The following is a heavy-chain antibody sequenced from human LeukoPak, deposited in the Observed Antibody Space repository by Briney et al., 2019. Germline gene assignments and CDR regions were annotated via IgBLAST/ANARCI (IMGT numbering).Heavy chain of an antibody. CDR2: IQYDGSRK. V-gene: IGHV3-33*01. Sequence: GKSLRLSCGASGFIFSNYGMHWVRQAPGTGLEWVAAIQYDGSRKYYSDSVKGRFTISRDDSKDTLSLQMNSLRAEDTAVYYCARDNCHSPTCRHYWGQGTLVSVSS. D-gene: IGHD2-2*01. CDR3: ARDNCHSPTCRHY. J-gene: IGHJ4*02. CDR1: GFIFSNYG.